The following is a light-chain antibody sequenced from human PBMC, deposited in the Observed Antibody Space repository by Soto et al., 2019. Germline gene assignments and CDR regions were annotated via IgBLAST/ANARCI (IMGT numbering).Light chain of an antibody. J-gene: IGLJ2*01. CDR3: SSYAGSMNLI. V-gene: IGLV2-8*01. CDR1: SSDVGGHNH. CDR2: EVS. Sequence: QSVLTQPPSASGSPGQSVTISCNGSSSDVGGHNHVSWYQQHPGKAPKLMIYEVSKRPSGVPDRFSGSKSVNTASLTVSGLQAEDEADYYCSSYAGSMNLIFGGGTKLTVL.